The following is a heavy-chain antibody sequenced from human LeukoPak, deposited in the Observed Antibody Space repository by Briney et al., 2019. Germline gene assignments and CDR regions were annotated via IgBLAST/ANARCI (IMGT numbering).Heavy chain of an antibody. J-gene: IGHJ4*02. Sequence: PSQTLSLTCTVSGGSISSGDYYWSWIRQPPGKGLEWIGYIHYSGSTYYNPSLKSRVIISVDMTKNQFSLSLNSLTAADSAVYYYARAAADKNSGCYFDYWGQGTLVTVSS. V-gene: IGHV4-30-4*01. CDR2: IHYSGST. CDR1: GGSISSGDYY. CDR3: ARAAADKNSGCYFDY. D-gene: IGHD3-22*01.